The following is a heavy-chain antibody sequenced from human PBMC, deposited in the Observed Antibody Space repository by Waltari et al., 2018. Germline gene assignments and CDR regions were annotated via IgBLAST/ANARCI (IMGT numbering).Heavy chain of an antibody. CDR3: ARGRRKKPLLWFGEPNFDY. Sequence: QVQLQQWGAGLLKPSETLSLTCTVYGGSFSGYYWSWIRQPPGTGLEWIGEINHSGSTNYNPSLKSRVTISVDTSKNQFSLKLSSVTAADTAVYYCARGRRKKPLLWFGEPNFDYWGQGTLVTVSS. J-gene: IGHJ4*02. CDR1: GGSFSGYY. CDR2: INHSGST. V-gene: IGHV4-34*01. D-gene: IGHD3-10*01.